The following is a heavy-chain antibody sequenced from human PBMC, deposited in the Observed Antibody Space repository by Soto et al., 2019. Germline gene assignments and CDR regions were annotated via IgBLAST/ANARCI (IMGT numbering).Heavy chain of an antibody. J-gene: IGHJ4*02. Sequence: QLQLRESGPGLVKPSETLSLTCTVSGGSLISNNHYRGWLRQPPGKGLEWIGNIYYSGTTYYNPSLKSRVTMSVDTSKGQFSLKLSSMTVADTAVYFCARRSTISRGFDYWGQGTLVAVSS. CDR3: ARRSTISRGFDY. D-gene: IGHD3-3*01. V-gene: IGHV4-39*01. CDR1: GGSLISNNHY. CDR2: IYYSGTT.